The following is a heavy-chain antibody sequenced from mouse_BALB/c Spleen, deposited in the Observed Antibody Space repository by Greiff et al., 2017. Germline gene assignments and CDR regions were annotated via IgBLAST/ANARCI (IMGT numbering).Heavy chain of an antibody. CDR2: INPYNDGT. V-gene: IGHV1-14*01. CDR3: ARLYDGHYYAMDY. Sequence: EVHLQQSGPELVKPGASVKMSCKASGYTFTSYVMHWVKQKPGQGLEWIGYINPYNDGTKYNEKFKGKATLTSDKSSSTAYMELSSLTSEDSAVYYCARLYDGHYYAMDYWGQGTSVTVSS. J-gene: IGHJ4*01. CDR1: GYTFTSYV. D-gene: IGHD2-14*01.